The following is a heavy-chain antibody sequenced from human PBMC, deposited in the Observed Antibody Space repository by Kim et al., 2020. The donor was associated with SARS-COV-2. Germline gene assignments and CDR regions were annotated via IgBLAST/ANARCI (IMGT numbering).Heavy chain of an antibody. CDR1: GYTSTSYG. J-gene: IGHJ2*01. CDR2: ISAYNGNT. CDR3: ARVSGSYYPLREYWYFDL. D-gene: IGHD1-26*01. Sequence: ASVKVSCKASGYTSTSYGISWVRQAPGQGLAWMGWISAYNGNTNYAQKLQGRVTMTTDTSTSTAYMELRSLRSDDTAVYYCARVSGSYYPLREYWYFDLWGRGSMVTVST. V-gene: IGHV1-18*01.